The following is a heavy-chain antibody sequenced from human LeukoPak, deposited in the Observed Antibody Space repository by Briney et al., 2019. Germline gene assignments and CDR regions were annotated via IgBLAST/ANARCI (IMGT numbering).Heavy chain of an antibody. CDR2: ISYDGSNK. Sequence: PGRSLRLSCAASGFTFSSYGMHWVRQAPGKGLEWVAVISYDGSNKYYADSVKGRFTISRDNSKNTLYLQMNSLRAEDTAVYYCAKTQQLVTHYYYYYGMDVWGQGTTVTVSS. J-gene: IGHJ6*02. CDR3: AKTQQLVTHYYYYYGMDV. V-gene: IGHV3-30*18. CDR1: GFTFSSYG. D-gene: IGHD6-13*01.